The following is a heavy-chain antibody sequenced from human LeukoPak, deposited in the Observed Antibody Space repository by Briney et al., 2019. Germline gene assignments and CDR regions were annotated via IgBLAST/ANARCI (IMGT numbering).Heavy chain of an antibody. CDR2: MNPNSGNT. Sequence: ASVKVSCKASGYTFTSYDINWVRQATGQGLEWMGWMNPNSGNTGYAQKFQGRVTMTRNTSISTACMELSSLRSEDTAVYYCVRGFSRMAKYQPTDNWGQGTLVTVSS. CDR3: VRGFSRMAKYQPTDN. J-gene: IGHJ4*02. V-gene: IGHV1-8*01. CDR1: GYTFTSYD. D-gene: IGHD2-2*01.